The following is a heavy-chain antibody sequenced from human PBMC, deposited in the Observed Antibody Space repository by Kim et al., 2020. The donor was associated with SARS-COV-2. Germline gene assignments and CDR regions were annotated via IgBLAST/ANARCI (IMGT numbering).Heavy chain of an antibody. V-gene: IGHV3-23*01. J-gene: IGHJ4*02. Sequence: ADPGKGPFTSSRDNSKNTLYLQMNSLRVEDTAVYFCEKDMVRGIIYMFDYWGQGTLVTVSS. D-gene: IGHD3-10*01. CDR3: EKDMVRGIIYMFDY.